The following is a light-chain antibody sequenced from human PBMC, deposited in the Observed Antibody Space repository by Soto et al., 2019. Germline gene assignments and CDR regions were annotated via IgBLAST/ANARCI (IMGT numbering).Light chain of an antibody. CDR2: YDN. V-gene: IGLV1-36*01. CDR3: AAWDDSLNAYV. CDR1: SSNIGNNA. Sequence: QSVLTQPPSVSEAPRQRVTISCSGSSSNIGNNAVNWYQQLPGQAPKIVIYYDNLLTSGVSDRFSGSKSGISASLAISDLQSDDEADYYCAAWDDSLNAYVFGPGTNVTVL. J-gene: IGLJ1*01.